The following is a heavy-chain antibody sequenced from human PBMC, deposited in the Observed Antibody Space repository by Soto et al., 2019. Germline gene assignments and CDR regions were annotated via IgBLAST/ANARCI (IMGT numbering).Heavy chain of an antibody. D-gene: IGHD3-22*01. V-gene: IGHV3-21*01. J-gene: IGHJ4*02. Sequence: LRLSCTASGFTFNRYSMNWVRQAPGKGLEWVSSITISSGNIHYADSVNGRFTISRDNAKNSLYLQMGSLRAEDTAVYYCARDYYYDSSGYSPLDYWGQGTLVTVSS. CDR1: GFTFNRYS. CDR3: ARDYYYDSSGYSPLDY. CDR2: ITISSGNI.